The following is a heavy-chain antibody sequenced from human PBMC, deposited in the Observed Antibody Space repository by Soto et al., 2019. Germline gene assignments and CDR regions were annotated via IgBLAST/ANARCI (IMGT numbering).Heavy chain of an antibody. CDR3: ARGRYSSVLDD. J-gene: IGHJ4*02. V-gene: IGHV4-61*01. Sequence: PSETLSLTCTVSGGSVSSGSYYWSWIRQPPGKGLEWIGYIYYSGSTNYNPSLKSRVTISVDTSKNQFSLKLSSVTAADTAVYYCARGRYSSVLDDWGQGSLVIVSS. CDR1: GGSVSSGSYY. D-gene: IGHD6-19*01. CDR2: IYYSGST.